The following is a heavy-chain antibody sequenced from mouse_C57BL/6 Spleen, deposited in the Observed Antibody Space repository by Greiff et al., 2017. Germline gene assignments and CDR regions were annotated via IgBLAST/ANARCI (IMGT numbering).Heavy chain of an antibody. J-gene: IGHJ1*03. CDR2: IDPSDSYT. CDR3: ARRDRNYGWYFDV. D-gene: IGHD2-5*01. Sequence: QVQLQQSGAELVMPGASVKLSCKASGYTFTSYWMHWVKQRPGQGLEWIGEIDPSDSYTNYNQKFKGKSTLTVDKSSSTAYMQLSSLTSEDSAVYYCARRDRNYGWYFDVWGTGTTVTVSS. V-gene: IGHV1-69*01. CDR1: GYTFTSYW.